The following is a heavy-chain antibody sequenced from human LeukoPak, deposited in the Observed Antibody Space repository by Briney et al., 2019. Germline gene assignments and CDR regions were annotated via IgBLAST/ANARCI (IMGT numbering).Heavy chain of an antibody. CDR2: IYHSGST. J-gene: IGHJ6*02. Sequence: PSETLSLTCAVSGGSISSGGYSWSWIRQPPGKGLEWIGYIYHSGSTYYNPSLKSRVTISVDRSKNQFSLKLSSVTAADTAVYYCARAPTIFAGMDVWGQGTTVTVSS. D-gene: IGHD3-3*01. CDR1: GGSISSGGYS. V-gene: IGHV4-30-2*01. CDR3: ARAPTIFAGMDV.